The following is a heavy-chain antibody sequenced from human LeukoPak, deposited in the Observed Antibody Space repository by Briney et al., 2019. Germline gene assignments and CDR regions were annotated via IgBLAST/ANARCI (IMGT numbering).Heavy chain of an antibody. CDR3: ARAPYYASGPYSFDY. J-gene: IGHJ4*02. V-gene: IGHV4-4*07. D-gene: IGHD3-10*01. CDR1: GGSISNFY. CDR2: LNTSGST. Sequence: SETLSLTCTVSGGSISNFYWSWIRQPAGKGPEWIGRLNTSGSTKYNSSLKSRVTMSVDTSKNQSSLKLSSVTAADTAVYYCARAPYYASGPYSFDYWGQGTLVTVSS.